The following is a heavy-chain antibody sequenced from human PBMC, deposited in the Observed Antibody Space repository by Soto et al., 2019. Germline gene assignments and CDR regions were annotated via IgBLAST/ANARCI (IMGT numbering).Heavy chain of an antibody. V-gene: IGHV4-59*01. CDR1: GGSISSYY. CDR3: ARPSSGGTIFGVCRFNR. J-gene: IGHJ5*02. CDR2: IYYSGST. D-gene: IGHD3-3*01. Sequence: SETLSLTCTVSGGSISSYYWSWIRQPPGKGLEWIGYIYYSGSTNYNPSLKSRVTISVDTSKNQFSLKLSSVTDADTAVYYCARPSSGGTIFGVCRFNRWGQRTLGTSSS.